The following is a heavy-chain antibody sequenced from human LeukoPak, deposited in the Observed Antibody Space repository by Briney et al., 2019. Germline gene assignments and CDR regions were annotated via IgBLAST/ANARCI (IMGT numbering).Heavy chain of an antibody. CDR1: GYTFTGYY. CDR2: ISAYNGNT. CDR3: ARDIRSWGYYYYGMDV. D-gene: IGHD3-16*01. J-gene: IGHJ6*02. V-gene: IGHV1-18*04. Sequence: ASLKVSSKASGYTFTGYYMHWGRQAPGQGLEWMGWISAYNGNTNYAQKLQGSVTMTTDTSTSTAYMELRSLRSDDTAVYYCARDIRSWGYYYYGMDVWGQGTTVTVSS.